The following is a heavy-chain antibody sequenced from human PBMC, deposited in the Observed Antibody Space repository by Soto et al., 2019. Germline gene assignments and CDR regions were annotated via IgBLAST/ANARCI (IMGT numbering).Heavy chain of an antibody. CDR2: ISYDGSNK. V-gene: IGHV3-30*18. D-gene: IGHD3-22*01. Sequence: PGGSLRLSCAASGFTFSSYGMHWVRQAPGKGLEWVAVISYDGSNKYYADSVKGRFTISRDNSKNTLYLQMNSLRAEDTAVYYCAKDGENRVLGYDSRYNWFDPWGQGTLVTVSS. CDR3: AKDGENRVLGYDSRYNWFDP. J-gene: IGHJ5*02. CDR1: GFTFSSYG.